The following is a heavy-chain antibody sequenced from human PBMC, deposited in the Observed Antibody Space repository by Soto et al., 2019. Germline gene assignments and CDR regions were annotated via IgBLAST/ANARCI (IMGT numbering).Heavy chain of an antibody. Sequence: SGGSLRLSCATSRFTVISNYISWVHKAPGAWLELVLVIYSGGSTYYADSVKGRFTIPRDNSKISLYLQMNSLRAEDTAVYYCSRDRVESGYPEYFQHWGEGTLVTVSS. D-gene: IGHD3-22*01. CDR1: RFTVISNY. V-gene: IGHV3-53*01. CDR3: SRDRVESGYPEYFQH. J-gene: IGHJ1*01. CDR2: IYSGGST.